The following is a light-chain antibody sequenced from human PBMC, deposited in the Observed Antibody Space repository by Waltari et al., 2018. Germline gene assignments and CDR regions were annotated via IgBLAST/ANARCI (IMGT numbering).Light chain of an antibody. CDR2: GVN. CDR1: SSDIGGYNY. CDR3: TSYTTSFTVV. V-gene: IGLV2-14*03. J-gene: IGLJ2*01. Sequence: QSALTQPASVSGSPGQSITISCTGTSSDIGGYNYVSWFQQHPGRAPKLIIYGVNNRPSGMSNRFSGSKSGNTASLTISGLQAEDESHYYCTSYTTSFTVVFGGGTKLTVL.